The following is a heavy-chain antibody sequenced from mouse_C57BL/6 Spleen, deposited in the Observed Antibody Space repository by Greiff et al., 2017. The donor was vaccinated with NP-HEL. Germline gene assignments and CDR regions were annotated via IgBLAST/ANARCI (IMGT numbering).Heavy chain of an antibody. CDR3: TRELGREAWFAY. V-gene: IGHV5-9-1*02. J-gene: IGHJ3*01. CDR1: GFTFSSYA. Sequence: DVMLVESGEGLVKPGGSLKLSCAASGFTFSSYAMSWVRQTPEKRLEWVAYISSGGDYIYYADTVKGRFTISRDNARNTLYLQMSSLKSEDTAMYYCTRELGREAWFAYWGQGTLVTVSA. D-gene: IGHD4-1*01. CDR2: ISSGGDYI.